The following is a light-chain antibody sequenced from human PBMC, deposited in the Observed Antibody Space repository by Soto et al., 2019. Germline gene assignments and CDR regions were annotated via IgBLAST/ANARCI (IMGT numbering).Light chain of an antibody. V-gene: IGKV1-39*01. Sequence: DIQMTQSPSSLSASVGDRVTITCRASQSISSYLNWYQQKPGKAPKLLIYASSLQSGVPSRFSGSGSGTDFTLTISSLQPEDFATYYCQQSYSTLGLTFGGGTKVDI. J-gene: IGKJ4*01. CDR3: QQSYSTLGLT. CDR1: QSISSY. CDR2: AS.